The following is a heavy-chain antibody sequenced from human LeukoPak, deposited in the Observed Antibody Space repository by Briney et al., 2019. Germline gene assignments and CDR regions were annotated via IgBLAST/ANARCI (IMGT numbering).Heavy chain of an antibody. V-gene: IGHV1-69*05. D-gene: IGHD6-13*01. CDR3: ARDSSGWQQLVRGLEYFQH. CDR1: GGTFSSYA. CDR2: IIPIFGTA. Sequence: ASVKVSCKASGGTFSSYAISWVRQAPGQGLEWMGGIIPIFGTANYAQKFQGRVTITTDESTSTAYMELSSLRSEDTAVYYCARDSSGWQQLVRGLEYFQHWGQGTLVTVSS. J-gene: IGHJ1*01.